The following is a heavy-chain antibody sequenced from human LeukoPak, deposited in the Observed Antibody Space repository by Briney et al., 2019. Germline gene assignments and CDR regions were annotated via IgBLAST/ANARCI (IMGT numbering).Heavy chain of an antibody. CDR3: ARDSVHGYYDSSGYSALIDY. V-gene: IGHV3-21*01. J-gene: IGHJ4*02. CDR1: GFTSSYYG. D-gene: IGHD3-22*01. Sequence: GSLRLSCAASGFTSSYYGMTWVRQAPGKGLEWVSSISGSGAGTCYADSVKGRFSISRDNAKNSLYLQMNSLRVEDTAVYFCARDSVHGYYDSSGYSALIDYWGQGTLVTVSS. CDR2: ISGSGAGT.